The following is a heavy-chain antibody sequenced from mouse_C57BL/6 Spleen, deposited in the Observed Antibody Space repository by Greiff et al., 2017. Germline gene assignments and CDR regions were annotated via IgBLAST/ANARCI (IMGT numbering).Heavy chain of an antibody. D-gene: IGHD2-12*01. Sequence: VQLQQPGAELVMPGASVKLSCKASGYTFTSYWMHWVKQRPGQGLEWIGEIDPSDSYTNYNQKFKGKSTLTVDKSSSTAYMQLSSLTSEDSAVYYCARRGPYYRRGWAMDYWGQGTSVTVSS. CDR1: GYTFTSYW. J-gene: IGHJ4*01. CDR3: ARRGPYYRRGWAMDY. CDR2: IDPSDSYT. V-gene: IGHV1-69*01.